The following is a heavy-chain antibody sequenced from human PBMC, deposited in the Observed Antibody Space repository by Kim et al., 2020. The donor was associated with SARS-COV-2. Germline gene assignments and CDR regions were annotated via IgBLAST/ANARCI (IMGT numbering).Heavy chain of an antibody. D-gene: IGHD3-22*01. J-gene: IGHJ5*02. V-gene: IGHV3-9*01. CDR2: ISWNSGSI. CDR3: AKEGGPYYYDSSGYYLGS. CDR1: GFTFDDYA. Sequence: GESLRLSCAASGFTFDDYAMHWVRQAPGKGLEWVSGISWNSGSIGYADSVKGRFTISRDNAKNSLYLQMNSLRAEDTALYYCAKEGGPYYYDSSGYYLGSWGQGTLVTVSS.